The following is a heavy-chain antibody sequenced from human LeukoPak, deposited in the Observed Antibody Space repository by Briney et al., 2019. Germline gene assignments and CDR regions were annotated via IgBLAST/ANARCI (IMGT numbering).Heavy chain of an antibody. J-gene: IGHJ4*02. Sequence: SETLSLTCTVSGGSISSYYWSWIRQPPGKGLEWIGYIHYNGITNYNPSLKSRVTMSLDTSKNQVSLKLNSVTAADTAVYYCAKHISSGGTYAHFDYWGQGTLVTVSS. CDR3: AKHISSGGTYAHFDY. V-gene: IGHV4-59*08. CDR2: IHYNGIT. D-gene: IGHD1-26*01. CDR1: GGSISSYY.